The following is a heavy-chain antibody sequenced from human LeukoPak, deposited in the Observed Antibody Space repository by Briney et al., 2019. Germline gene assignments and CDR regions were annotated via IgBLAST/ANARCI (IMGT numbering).Heavy chain of an antibody. CDR2: ISGSGGST. D-gene: IGHD6-19*01. J-gene: IGHJ4*02. CDR3: AKVRAVASYFDY. Sequence: GGSLRLSCAASGFTFSSYAMSWVRQAPGNGLDWVSAISGSGGSTYYADSVKGRFTICRDNSKNTLYLQMNSLRAEDTAVYYCAKVRAVASYFDYWGQGTLVTVSS. CDR1: GFTFSSYA. V-gene: IGHV3-23*01.